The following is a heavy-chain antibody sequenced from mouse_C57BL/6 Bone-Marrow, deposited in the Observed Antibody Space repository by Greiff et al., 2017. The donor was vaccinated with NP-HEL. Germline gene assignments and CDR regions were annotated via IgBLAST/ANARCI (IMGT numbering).Heavy chain of an antibody. Sequence: QVQLQQSGAELARPGASVKMSCKASGYTFASYTMHWVKQRPGQGLEWIGYINPSSGYTKYNQKFKDKATLTADKSSSTAYMQLSSLTSEDSAVYYCARWDYYGSSYYFDYWGQGTTLTVSS. D-gene: IGHD1-1*01. CDR3: ARWDYYGSSYYFDY. V-gene: IGHV1-4*01. CDR2: INPSSGYT. CDR1: GYTFASYT. J-gene: IGHJ2*01.